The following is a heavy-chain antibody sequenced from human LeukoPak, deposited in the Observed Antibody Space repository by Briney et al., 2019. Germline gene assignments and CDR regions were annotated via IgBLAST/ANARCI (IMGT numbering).Heavy chain of an antibody. V-gene: IGHV4-39*02. CDR2: VYYGRSP. Sequence: SETLSLTCTVSGDSISRSTYYWAWIRQPPGKGLEWIGSVYYGRSPYFNSSLESRATISVDTSKNHFSLKMSSVTAADTAVYYCARSSGTGTFSYWGQGTLVTVSS. D-gene: IGHD6-25*01. CDR1: GDSISRSTYY. J-gene: IGHJ4*02. CDR3: ARSSGTGTFSY.